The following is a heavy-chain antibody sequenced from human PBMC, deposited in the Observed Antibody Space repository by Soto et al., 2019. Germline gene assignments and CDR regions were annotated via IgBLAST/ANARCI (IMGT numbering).Heavy chain of an antibody. V-gene: IGHV3-30-3*01. CDR3: ARAPGIAAAGVGAYYYYGMDV. CDR1: GFTFSSYA. J-gene: IGHJ6*02. CDR2: ISYDGSNK. D-gene: IGHD6-13*01. Sequence: QVQLVESGGGVVQPGRSLRLSCAASGFTFSSYAMHWVRQAPGKGLEWVAVISYDGSNKYYADSVKGRFTISRDNSKNTLYLQMNSLGAEDTAVYYCARAPGIAAAGVGAYYYYGMDVWGQGTTVTVSS.